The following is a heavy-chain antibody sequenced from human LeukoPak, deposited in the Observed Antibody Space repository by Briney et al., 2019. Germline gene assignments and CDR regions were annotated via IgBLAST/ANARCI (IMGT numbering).Heavy chain of an antibody. CDR2: ISSSSTYI. Sequence: GGSLRLSCAASGFTFSNAWMSWVRQAPGKGLEWVSCISSSSTYIYYADSVKGRFTISRDNAKNSLYLQMNSLRAEDTAVYYCARVYGGLDVRGQGTTVTVSS. CDR3: ARVYGGLDV. V-gene: IGHV3-21*01. D-gene: IGHD4/OR15-4a*01. J-gene: IGHJ6*02. CDR1: GFTFSNAW.